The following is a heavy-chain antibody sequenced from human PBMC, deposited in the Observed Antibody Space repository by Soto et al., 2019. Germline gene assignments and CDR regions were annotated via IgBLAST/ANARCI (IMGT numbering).Heavy chain of an antibody. CDR3: ARSRNSAVADSFDF. J-gene: IGHJ4*02. Sequence: QAQVVESGGGVVQPGRSLRLSCAASGFTFSRYAIHWVRQAPGKGLEWVAVISRDGSNKYYVDSVKGRFTISRDNSKNTLYLQMNSLRDEDTAVYYCARSRNSAVADSFDFWGQGTLVTVSS. CDR1: GFTFSRYA. CDR2: ISRDGSNK. D-gene: IGHD3-10*01. V-gene: IGHV3-30*04.